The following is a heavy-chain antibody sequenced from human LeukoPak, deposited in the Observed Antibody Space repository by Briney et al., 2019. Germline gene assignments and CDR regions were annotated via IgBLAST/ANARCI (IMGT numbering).Heavy chain of an antibody. CDR3: ARDFTMVRGVPDY. D-gene: IGHD3-10*01. J-gene: IGHJ3*01. V-gene: IGHV3-33*01. CDR1: GFTFSSYG. Sequence: GGSLRLSCAASGFTFSSYGMHWVRQAPGKGLEWVAVIWYDGSNKYYADSVKGRFTISRDNSKNTLYLQMNSLRAEDTAVYYCARDFTMVRGVPDYWGQGTMVTVSS. CDR2: IWYDGSNK.